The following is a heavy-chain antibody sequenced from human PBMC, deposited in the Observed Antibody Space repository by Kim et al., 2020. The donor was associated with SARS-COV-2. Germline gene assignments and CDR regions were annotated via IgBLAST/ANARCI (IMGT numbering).Heavy chain of an antibody. CDR2: IYTSGST. D-gene: IGHD3-16*01. V-gene: IGHV4-59*01. CDR1: GGSISSYY. Sequence: SETLSLTCTVSGGSISSYYWSWIRQPPGKGLEWIGYIYTSGSTYKHPSRKSRVTRSIDTSKNQFSLKARSVTAADTAVYYCARFTWTPYSYYGMDVWGQG. CDR3: ARFTWTPYSYYGMDV. J-gene: IGHJ6*02.